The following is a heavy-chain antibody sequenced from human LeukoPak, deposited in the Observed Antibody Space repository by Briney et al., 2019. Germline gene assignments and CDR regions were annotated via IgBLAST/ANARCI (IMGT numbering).Heavy chain of an antibody. CDR1: GFTFSSYA. Sequence: GGSLRLSCAASGFTFSSYAMSWVRQAPGRGLEWLSDLSVSGAGTYYTDSVKGRFTISRDNSKNTLYLQMNSLRAEDTAVYYCAKHRATVMTPFDNWGQGTLVTVFS. D-gene: IGHD4-17*01. J-gene: IGHJ4*02. CDR2: LSVSGAGT. CDR3: AKHRATVMTPFDN. V-gene: IGHV3-23*01.